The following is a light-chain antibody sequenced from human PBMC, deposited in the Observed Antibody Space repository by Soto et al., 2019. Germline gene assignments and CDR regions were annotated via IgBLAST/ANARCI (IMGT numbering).Light chain of an antibody. J-gene: IGKJ1*01. Sequence: DIQMTQSPSTLSASVGDRVTITCRASQNINSWLAWYQQKPGKAPKLLIYDASSLERGVPSRFSGSGSGTDFALTISSLQPDDSASYYCQQYAFYSWTFGQGTKVEIK. CDR1: QNINSW. CDR2: DAS. V-gene: IGKV1-5*01. CDR3: QQYAFYSWT.